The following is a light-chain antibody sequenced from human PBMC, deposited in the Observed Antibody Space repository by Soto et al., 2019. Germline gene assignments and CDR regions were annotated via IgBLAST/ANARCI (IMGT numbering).Light chain of an antibody. Sequence: EIVLTQSPGTLSLSPGERATLSCRASQSVSTNYLAWYQQKPGQPPRLLISSASSRATGIPDRFSGSGSGTDFTLTISRLEPEDFAVYYCQQYGSSPQTFGQGTKVEIK. CDR3: QQYGSSPQT. CDR1: QSVSTNY. CDR2: SAS. V-gene: IGKV3-20*01. J-gene: IGKJ1*01.